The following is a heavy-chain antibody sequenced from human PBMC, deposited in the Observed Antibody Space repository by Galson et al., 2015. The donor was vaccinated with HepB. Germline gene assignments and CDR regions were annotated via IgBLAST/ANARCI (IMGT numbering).Heavy chain of an antibody. J-gene: IGHJ6*02. V-gene: IGHV1-8*01. CDR3: ARVGEYDFWSGFREYGMDV. CDR1: GYIFTSYD. CDR2: MNPISGNT. Sequence: SVKVSCKASGYIFTSYDINWVRQAPGQGLEWMGWMNPISGNTGFGPKFQGRVTMTRDNSIRTAYMELSSLRSEDTAVYYCARVGEYDFWSGFREYGMDVWGQGTTVTVSS. D-gene: IGHD3-3*01.